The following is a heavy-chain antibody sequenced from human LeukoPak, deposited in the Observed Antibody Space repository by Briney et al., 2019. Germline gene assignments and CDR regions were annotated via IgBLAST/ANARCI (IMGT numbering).Heavy chain of an antibody. V-gene: IGHV6-1*01. CDR3: ARRLTQYDCFDP. J-gene: IGHJ5*02. CDR2: TYYRSTWYN. CDR1: GDSLSSNSVT. Sequence: SQTLSLTCAISGDSLSSNSVTWNWIRQSPSRGLEWLGRTYYRSTWYNDYAVSVRGRITVNPDTSKNQFSLHLNSVTPEDTAVYYCARRLTQYDCFDPWGQGILVTVSS. D-gene: IGHD2-2*01.